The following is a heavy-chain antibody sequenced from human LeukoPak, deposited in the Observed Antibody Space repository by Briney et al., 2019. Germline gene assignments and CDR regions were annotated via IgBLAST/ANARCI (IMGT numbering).Heavy chain of an antibody. CDR1: GGSISSSSYY. CDR2: IYYSGST. D-gene: IGHD3-22*01. Sequence: SETLSLTCTVSGGSISSSSYYWGWIRQPPGKGLEWIGSIYYSGSTNYNPSLKSRVTMSVDTSKNQFSLKLSSVTAADTAVYYCARDRGYYYDSSGYFQGGINYYYMDVWGKGTTVTISS. J-gene: IGHJ6*03. V-gene: IGHV4-39*07. CDR3: ARDRGYYYDSSGYFQGGINYYYMDV.